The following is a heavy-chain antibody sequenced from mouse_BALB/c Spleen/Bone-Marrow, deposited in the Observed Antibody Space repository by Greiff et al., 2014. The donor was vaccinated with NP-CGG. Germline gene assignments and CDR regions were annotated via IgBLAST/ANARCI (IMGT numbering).Heavy chain of an antibody. CDR2: INPSNGGT. CDR3: TRSRRAMDY. J-gene: IGHJ4*01. Sequence: VKLQESGAELVKPRASVKLSCKASGYTFTSYYIYWVKQRPGQGLEWIGEINPSNGGTNFNEKFKSKATLTVDKSSSTAYMQLSSLTSEDSAVYYCTRSRRAMDYWGQGTSVTVSS. CDR1: GYTFTSYY. D-gene: IGHD2-12*01. V-gene: IGHV1S81*02.